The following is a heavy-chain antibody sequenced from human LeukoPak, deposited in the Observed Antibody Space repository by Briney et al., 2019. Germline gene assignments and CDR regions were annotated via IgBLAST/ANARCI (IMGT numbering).Heavy chain of an antibody. CDR3: AKGWRIAVAGSDY. D-gene: IGHD6-19*01. V-gene: IGHV3-48*03. Sequence: GGSLRLSCAASGFTVSSNYMNWVRQAPGKGLEWVSYISSSGSTMYYADSVKGRFTISRDNAKNLLYLQMNSLRAEDTAVYYCAKGWRIAVAGSDYWGQGTLVTVSS. CDR1: GFTVSSNY. CDR2: ISSSGSTM. J-gene: IGHJ4*02.